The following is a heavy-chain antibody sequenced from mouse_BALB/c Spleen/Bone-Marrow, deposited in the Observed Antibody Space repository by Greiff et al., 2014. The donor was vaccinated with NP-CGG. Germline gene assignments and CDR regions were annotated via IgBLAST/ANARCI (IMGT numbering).Heavy chain of an antibody. CDR2: IYPGDGDT. Sequence: VKLVESGAELVRPGSSVKISCKASGYAFSSYWMNWVKQRPGQGLEWIGQIYPGDGDTNYNGKFKGKATLTADKSSSTAYMQLSSLTSEDSAVYFCARGVPIDYWGQGTSVTVSS. V-gene: IGHV1-80*01. CDR3: ARGVPIDY. CDR1: GYAFSSYW. J-gene: IGHJ4*01.